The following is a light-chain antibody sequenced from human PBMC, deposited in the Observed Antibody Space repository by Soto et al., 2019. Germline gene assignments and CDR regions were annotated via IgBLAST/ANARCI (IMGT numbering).Light chain of an antibody. V-gene: IGKV1-27*01. Sequence: DIQMTQSPSSLSASVGDRVTITCRASQGISDYLAWYQQRPGQVPKLLIYGAFTLQSGVPSRFSGNGSGTDFTLTISSLPPEDVATYYCQKYNSAPYAFGQGTKLEIK. J-gene: IGKJ2*01. CDR3: QKYNSAPYA. CDR2: GAF. CDR1: QGISDY.